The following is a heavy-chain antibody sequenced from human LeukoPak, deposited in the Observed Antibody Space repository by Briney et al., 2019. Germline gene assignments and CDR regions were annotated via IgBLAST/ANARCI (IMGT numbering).Heavy chain of an antibody. CDR1: GYTFTSYD. CDR2: MNPNSGNT. V-gene: IGHV1-8*01. J-gene: IGHJ6*03. Sequence: ASVKVSCKASGYTFTSYDINWVRQATGQGLEWMGWMNPNSGNTGYARKFQGRVTMTRNTSISTAYMELSSLRSEDTAVYYCARGSAYCGGDCYSPYYYYYMDVWGKGTTVTVSS. CDR3: ARGSAYCGGDCYSPYYYYYMDV. D-gene: IGHD2-21*02.